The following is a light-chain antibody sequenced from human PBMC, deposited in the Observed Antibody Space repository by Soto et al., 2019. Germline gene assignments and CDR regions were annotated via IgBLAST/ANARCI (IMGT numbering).Light chain of an antibody. Sequence: QSVLTQPPSVSGAPGQRVTISCTGSSSNIGAGYDVHWYQQLPGTAPKLLIYGNSNRPSGVPDRFSGSKSGTSASLAITGLQADDEADYYYQSYDSSLTGSLVFGGGTKVTVL. CDR2: GNS. CDR3: QSYDSSLTGSLV. V-gene: IGLV1-40*01. J-gene: IGLJ2*01. CDR1: SSNIGAGYD.